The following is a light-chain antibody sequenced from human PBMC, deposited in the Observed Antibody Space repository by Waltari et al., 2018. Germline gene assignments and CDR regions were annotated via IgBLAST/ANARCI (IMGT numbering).Light chain of an antibody. Sequence: EIVLPQSPGSLSSSPGERVTLSCRASQSVSRALAWYQQKPGQAPRLLIFGASNRATGIPDRFSGSGSETDFSLTISILEPEDFAVYYCQHYVRLPATFGRGTKVEIK. CDR1: QSVSRA. CDR3: QHYVRLPAT. V-gene: IGKV3-20*01. CDR2: GAS. J-gene: IGKJ1*01.